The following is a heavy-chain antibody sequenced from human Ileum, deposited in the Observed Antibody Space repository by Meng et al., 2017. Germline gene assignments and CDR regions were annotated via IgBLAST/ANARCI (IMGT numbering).Heavy chain of an antibody. V-gene: IGHV4-34*01. Sequence: LQQWGDVELKPTCPRPHTVWVYVRPSTASVWSWIRQTQRTGVRWIGEINDGGNTNSNPSLKSRVTISIDTSRDQFSLKLTSGTAADTAVYYCARVELRGDTRVSCGLDHWGQGTLVTVS. J-gene: IGHJ4*02. CDR3: ARVELRGDTRVSCGLDH. CDR2: INDGGNT. CDR1: VRPSTASV. D-gene: IGHD1-7*01.